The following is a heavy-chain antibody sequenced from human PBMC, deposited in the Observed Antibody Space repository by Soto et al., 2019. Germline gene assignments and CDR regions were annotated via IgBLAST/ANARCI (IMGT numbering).Heavy chain of an antibody. J-gene: IGHJ6*01. CDR2: IYYSGGT. V-gene: IGHV4-4*02. CDR3: ARFNGFWSGFSMYNYYGMDV. CDR1: GGSISSSNW. D-gene: IGHD3-3*01. Sequence: QVQLQESGPGLVKASGTLSLTCAVSGGSISSSNWWSWVRQPPGKGLEWIGEIYYSGGTNYNPSLKSRVTISVDKSKNRFSLNLTSVTAADTAVYYCARFNGFWSGFSMYNYYGMDVWGKGRRSASPQ.